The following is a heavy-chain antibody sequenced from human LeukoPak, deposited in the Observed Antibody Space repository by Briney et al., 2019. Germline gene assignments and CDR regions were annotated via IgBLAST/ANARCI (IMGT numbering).Heavy chain of an antibody. Sequence: SETLSLTCTVSGGSISSYYWSWIRQPPGKGLEWIGYIYYSGSTNYNPSLKSRVTISVDTSRNQFSLKLSSVTAADTAVYYSARGRDYSTDGPWFDPWGQGTLVTVSS. D-gene: IGHD4-11*01. CDR3: ARGRDYSTDGPWFDP. CDR1: GGSISSYY. V-gene: IGHV4-59*01. J-gene: IGHJ5*02. CDR2: IYYSGST.